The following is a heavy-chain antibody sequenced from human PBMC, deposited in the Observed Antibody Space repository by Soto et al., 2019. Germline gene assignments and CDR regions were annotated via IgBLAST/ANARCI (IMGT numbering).Heavy chain of an antibody. Sequence: EVQLVESGGGLVQPGGSLRLSCAASGFTFSSYWMSWVRQAPGKGLEWVANIKQDGSEKYYVDSVKGRFTISRDNAKNSLYLQMNSLRAEDTAVYYCAKATATGGGAFDICGQGTMVTVSS. CDR1: GFTFSSYW. J-gene: IGHJ3*02. D-gene: IGHD2-8*02. CDR2: IKQDGSEK. CDR3: AKATATGGGAFDI. V-gene: IGHV3-7*03.